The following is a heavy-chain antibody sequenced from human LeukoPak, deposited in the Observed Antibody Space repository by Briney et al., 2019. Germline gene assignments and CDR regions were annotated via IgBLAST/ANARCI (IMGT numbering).Heavy chain of an antibody. Sequence: SETLSLTCTVSGGSISSYYWSWIRQPAGKGLDWIGRIYTSGSTNYNPSLKSRVTMSVDTSKNQFSLKLSSVTAADTAVYYCARRTVVTQYWYFDLWGRGTLVTVSS. D-gene: IGHD4-23*01. CDR2: IYTSGST. V-gene: IGHV4-4*07. CDR1: GGSISSYY. CDR3: ARRTVVTQYWYFDL. J-gene: IGHJ2*01.